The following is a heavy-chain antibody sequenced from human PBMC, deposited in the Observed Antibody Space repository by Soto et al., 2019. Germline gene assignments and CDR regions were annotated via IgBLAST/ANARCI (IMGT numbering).Heavy chain of an antibody. D-gene: IGHD2-21*02. CDR2: INAGNGNT. J-gene: IGHJ5*02. V-gene: IGHV1-3*01. CDR3: ARYVGGDYGTNWFDP. Sequence: ASVKVSCKASGYTFTSYAMHWVRQAPGQRLEWMGWINAGNGNTKYSQKFQGRVTMTRDTSTSTAYMELRSLRSDDTAVYYCARYVGGDYGTNWFDPWGQGTLVTVSS. CDR1: GYTFTSYA.